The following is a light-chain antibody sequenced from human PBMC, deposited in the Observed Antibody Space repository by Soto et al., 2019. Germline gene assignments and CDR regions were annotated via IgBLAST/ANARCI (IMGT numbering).Light chain of an antibody. CDR2: KAS. J-gene: IGKJ1*01. CDR1: QSISSW. CDR3: QQYNSYPGT. V-gene: IGKV1-5*03. Sequence: DIQMTQSPSTLSASVGDRVTITCRASQSISSWLAWYQQKPGKAPKLLIYKASSLESRVSSRFSGSESGTEFTLTISSLQPDDFATYYCQQYNSYPGTFGQGTKVEIK.